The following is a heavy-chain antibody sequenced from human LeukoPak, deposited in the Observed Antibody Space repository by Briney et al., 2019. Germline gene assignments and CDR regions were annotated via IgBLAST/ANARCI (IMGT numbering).Heavy chain of an antibody. Sequence: PGGSLRLSCAASGFTFSSYGMHWVRQAPGKGLEWVAFIRYDGSNKYYADSVKGRFTISRDNSKNTLYLQMNSLRAEDTAVYYCAKDQDSSSWSRPLYYMDVWGKGTTVTVSS. D-gene: IGHD6-13*01. J-gene: IGHJ6*03. CDR3: AKDQDSSSWSRPLYYMDV. V-gene: IGHV3-30*02. CDR1: GFTFSSYG. CDR2: IRYDGSNK.